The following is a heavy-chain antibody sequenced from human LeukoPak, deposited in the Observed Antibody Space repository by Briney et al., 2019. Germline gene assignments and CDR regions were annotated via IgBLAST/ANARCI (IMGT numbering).Heavy chain of an antibody. CDR1: GFTFSSYA. CDR3: ATSGWYLLPGVY. Sequence: GSLRLSCAASGFTFSSYAMSWIRQPPGKGPEWIGEVNESGGTNINPSLRSRVILSVDTSMNQFSLKLISVTAADTAVYYCATSGWYLLPGVYWGQGTLVTVSS. J-gene: IGHJ4*02. V-gene: IGHV4-34*08. CDR2: VNESGGT. D-gene: IGHD6-19*01.